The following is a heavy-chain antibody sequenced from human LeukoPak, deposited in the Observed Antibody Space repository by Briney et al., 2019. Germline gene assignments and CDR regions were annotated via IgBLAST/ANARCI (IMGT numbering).Heavy chain of an antibody. CDR1: GFTFSSYG. CDR3: AKPTRGSGSFLIDF. D-gene: IGHD1-26*01. J-gene: IGHJ4*02. CDR2: IWDDGSSK. V-gene: IGHV3-33*06. Sequence: GGSLRLSCAASGFTFSSYGMHWARQAPGKGLEWVAVIWDDGSSKYYGDSVKGRFTISRDNSKNTLYLQMNSLRAEGTAVYYCAKPTRGSGSFLIDFWGQGTLVTVPS.